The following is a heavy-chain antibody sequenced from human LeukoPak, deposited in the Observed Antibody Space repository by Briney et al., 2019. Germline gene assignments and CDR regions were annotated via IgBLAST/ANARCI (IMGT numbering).Heavy chain of an antibody. J-gene: IGHJ4*02. CDR2: ISISGSKT. CDR1: EFTFSNFA. D-gene: IGHD4-17*01. Sequence: PGGSLRLSCAASEFTFSNFAINWVRQAPGKGLEWVSAISISGSKTYYADSVKGRFTISRDNSKNTLYLQMNSLRAEDTAVYYCANEIRPNDYWGQGTQVTVSS. V-gene: IGHV3-23*01. CDR3: ANEIRPNDY.